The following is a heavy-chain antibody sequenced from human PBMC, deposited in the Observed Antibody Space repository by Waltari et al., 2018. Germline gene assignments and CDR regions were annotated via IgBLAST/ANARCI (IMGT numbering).Heavy chain of an antibody. CDR1: GYAINSGFY. Sequence: QVQLQESGPSLVKPSETLSLTCDVSGYAINSGFYGGWIRQPPGKGLEWIATIYHDGTTFYNPSLKSRVTVSMDTSKNQFSLKLGSVTAADTAVYYCSRQVLGYCTSAACRRLESWGQGTLVTVSS. J-gene: IGHJ4*02. V-gene: IGHV4-38-2*01. CDR2: IYHDGTT. CDR3: SRQVLGYCTSAACRRLES. D-gene: IGHD2-2*03.